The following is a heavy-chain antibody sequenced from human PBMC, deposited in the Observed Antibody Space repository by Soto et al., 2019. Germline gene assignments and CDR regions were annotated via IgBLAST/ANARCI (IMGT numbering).Heavy chain of an antibody. CDR1: ALTASKNY. V-gene: IGHV3-66*01. CDR2: IYSGGTT. J-gene: IGHJ6*02. Sequence: EVQLVESGGGLVQPGGSLRLSCAGSALTASKNYMSWVRQPPGKGLEWVSVIYSGGTTYYAESVKDRFSISRDNSKSTLCLQMDTLRAGDTAVYYCARGGSGSDWDYYGMDVWGQATTVTVSS. D-gene: IGHD3-10*01. CDR3: ARGGSGSDWDYYGMDV.